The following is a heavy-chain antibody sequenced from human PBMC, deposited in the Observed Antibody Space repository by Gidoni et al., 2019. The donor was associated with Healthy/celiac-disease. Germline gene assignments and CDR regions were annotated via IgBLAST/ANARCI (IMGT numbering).Heavy chain of an antibody. D-gene: IGHD3-3*01. CDR2: INHSGST. Sequence: VHLQQWGAGLLKPSETLSLTCAVYGGSFSGYYWSWIRQPPGKGLAWIGEINHSGSTHYNPSLKSRVTISVDTSKNQFSLKLSSVTAADTAVYYCAREKELDYDFWSGYTFDYWGQGTLVTVSS. V-gene: IGHV4-34*01. CDR3: AREKELDYDFWSGYTFDY. CDR1: GGSFSGYY. J-gene: IGHJ4*02.